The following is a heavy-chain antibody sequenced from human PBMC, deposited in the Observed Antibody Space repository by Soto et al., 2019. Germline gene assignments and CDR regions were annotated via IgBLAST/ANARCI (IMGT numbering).Heavy chain of an antibody. CDR1: GFTFSNYA. Sequence: EVQLLESGGGLVQPGGSLRLSCAASGFTFSNYAVTWVRQAPGKGLEWVSTISGSGGSTYYADSVKGRFTISRDNSKNTLYLQMNSLSAEDTAVYYCAKDQGSSWSEIDYWGQGTLVTVSS. J-gene: IGHJ4*02. V-gene: IGHV3-23*01. CDR2: ISGSGGST. D-gene: IGHD6-13*01. CDR3: AKDQGSSWSEIDY.